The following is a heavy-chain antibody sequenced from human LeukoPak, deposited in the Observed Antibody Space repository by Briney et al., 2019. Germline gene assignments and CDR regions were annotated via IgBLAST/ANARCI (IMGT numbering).Heavy chain of an antibody. Sequence: SQTLSLTCTVSGGSISSGDYYWSWIRQPPGKGLEWIGYIYYSGSTYYNPSLKSRVTISVDTSKNQFSLKLSSVTAADTAVYYCARGRTLYGSGSYTDYWGQGTLVTVSS. D-gene: IGHD3-10*01. V-gene: IGHV4-30-4*08. CDR3: ARGRTLYGSGSYTDY. CDR1: GGSISSGDYY. CDR2: IYYSGST. J-gene: IGHJ4*02.